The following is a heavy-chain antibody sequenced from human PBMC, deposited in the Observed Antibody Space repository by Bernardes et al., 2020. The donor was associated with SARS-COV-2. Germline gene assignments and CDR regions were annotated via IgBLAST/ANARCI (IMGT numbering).Heavy chain of an antibody. D-gene: IGHD4-17*01. Sequence: ASGFTFTSYTMNWVRQAPGKGLEWVSSISTSSNYIYYADSVKGRFTISRDNAKNSLFLQMNSLRVEDTAVYYCARDYGDYYGMDVWGRGTTVTVSS. CDR3: ARDYGDYYGMDV. CDR1: GFTFTSYT. CDR2: ISTSSNYI. V-gene: IGHV3-21*01. J-gene: IGHJ6*02.